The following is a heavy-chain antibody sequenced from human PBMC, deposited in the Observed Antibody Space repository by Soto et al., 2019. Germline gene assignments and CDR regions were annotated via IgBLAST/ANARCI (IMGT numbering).Heavy chain of an antibody. CDR2: IYYNSNRI. J-gene: IGHJ6*04. Sequence: EVQLVESGGGLVQPGGSLRLSCAGSGATLQDYAMHWVRQAPGKGLDWVSGIYYNSNRIDYADSVKGRFTISRDNARNALYLQMNSLTTEDTAFYYCGKDISPGGMDVWGRGIMVTVSS. V-gene: IGHV3-9*01. CDR1: GATLQDYA. CDR3: GKDISPGGMDV.